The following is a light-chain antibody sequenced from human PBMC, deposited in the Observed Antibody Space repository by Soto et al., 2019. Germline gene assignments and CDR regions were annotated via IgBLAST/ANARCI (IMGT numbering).Light chain of an antibody. CDR2: RND. Sequence: QSVLTQPPSASATPGQRVTISCSGSSSNIGTNYVYWYQHLPGTAPKLLIYRNDQRPSGVPDRFSGSMSGTAASLAIGGLRSEDEADYYCAAWDDSLSGVLFGGGTKLTVL. J-gene: IGLJ2*01. CDR1: SSNIGTNY. V-gene: IGLV1-47*01. CDR3: AAWDDSLSGVL.